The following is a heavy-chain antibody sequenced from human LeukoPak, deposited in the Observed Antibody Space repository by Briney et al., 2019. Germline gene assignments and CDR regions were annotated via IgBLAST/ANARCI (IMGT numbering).Heavy chain of an antibody. CDR3: ARVSVVVAATFYFDY. CDR1: GFTFSSYA. V-gene: IGHV3-30*01. D-gene: IGHD2-15*01. CDR2: ISYDGSNK. Sequence: GRSLRLSCAASGFTFSSYAMHWVRQAPGKGLEWVAVISYDGSNKYYADSVKGRFTISRDNSKNTLYLQMNSLGAEDTAVYYCARVSVVVAATFYFDYWGQGTLVTVSS. J-gene: IGHJ4*02.